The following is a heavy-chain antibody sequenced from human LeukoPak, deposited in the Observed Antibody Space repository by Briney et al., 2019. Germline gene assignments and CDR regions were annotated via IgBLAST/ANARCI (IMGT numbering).Heavy chain of an antibody. CDR3: AKDREYSSSSSFDY. D-gene: IGHD6-6*01. CDR2: ISWNSGSI. CDR1: GFTFDDYA. J-gene: IGHJ4*02. Sequence: GRSLRLPCAASGFTFDDYAMHWVRQAPGKGLEWVSGISWNSGSIGYADSVKGRFTISRDNAKNSLYLQMNSLRAEDTALYYCAKDREYSSSSSFDYWGQGTLVTVSS. V-gene: IGHV3-9*01.